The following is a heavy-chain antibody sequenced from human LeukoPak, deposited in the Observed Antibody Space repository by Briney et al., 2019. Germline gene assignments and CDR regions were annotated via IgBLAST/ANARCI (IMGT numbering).Heavy chain of an antibody. V-gene: IGHV4-39*01. CDR2: IYYSGST. D-gene: IGHD6-19*01. CDR3: TRQQGQWLVPIDY. J-gene: IGHJ4*02. Sequence: PSETLSLTCTVSGGSISSSSYYWGWIRQPPGKGLEWIGSIYYSGSTYYNPSLKSRVTISVDTSKNQFSLKLSSVTAADTAVYYCTRQQGQWLVPIDYWGQGTLVTVSS. CDR1: GGSISSSSYY.